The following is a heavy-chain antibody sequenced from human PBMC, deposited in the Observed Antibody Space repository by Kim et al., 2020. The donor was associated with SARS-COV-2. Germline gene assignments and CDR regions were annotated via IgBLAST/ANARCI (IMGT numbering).Heavy chain of an antibody. CDR3: AREAIFGVVNSYYAFDI. Sequence: GGSLRLSCAASGFTVSSNYMSWVRQAPGKGLEWVSVIYSGGSTYYADSVKGRFTISRDNSKNTLYLQMNSLRAEDTAVYYCAREAIFGVVNSYYAFDIWGQGTMVTVSS. V-gene: IGHV3-66*01. D-gene: IGHD3-3*01. J-gene: IGHJ3*02. CDR2: IYSGGST. CDR1: GFTVSSNY.